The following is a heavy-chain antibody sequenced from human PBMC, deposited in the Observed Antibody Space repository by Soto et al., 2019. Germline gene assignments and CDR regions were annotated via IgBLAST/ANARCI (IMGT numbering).Heavy chain of an antibody. J-gene: IGHJ5*02. Sequence: SETLSLTCTVSGGSISSSSYYWGWIRQPPGKGLEWIGSIYYSGSTYYNPSLKSRVTISVDTSKNQFSLKLSSVTAADTAVYYCARQGFVTMVRGVIIEANWFDLWGQGTLVTVSS. V-gene: IGHV4-39*01. CDR3: ARQGFVTMVRGVIIEANWFDL. CDR2: IYYSGST. CDR1: GGSISSSSYY. D-gene: IGHD3-10*01.